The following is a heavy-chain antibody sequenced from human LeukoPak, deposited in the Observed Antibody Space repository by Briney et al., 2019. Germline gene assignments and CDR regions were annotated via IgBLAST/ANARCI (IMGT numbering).Heavy chain of an antibody. V-gene: IGHV4-59*01. J-gene: IGHJ4*02. CDR3: ARGGSRQSSSSDFDY. Sequence: PSETLSLTCTVSGGSFSSYYWSRIRQPPGKGLEWIGYIYYNGNTNYNPSLKSRVTISVDTSKKQFSLKLSSVTAADTAVYYCARGGSRQSSSSDFDYWGQGILVTVSS. D-gene: IGHD6-6*01. CDR2: IYYNGNT. CDR1: GGSFSSYY.